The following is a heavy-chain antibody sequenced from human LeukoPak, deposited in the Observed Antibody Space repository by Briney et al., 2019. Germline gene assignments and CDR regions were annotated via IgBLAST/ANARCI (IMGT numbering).Heavy chain of an antibody. Sequence: PSETLSLTCTVSGGSISSYYWSWIRQPPGKGLEWIGYIYYSGSTNYNPSLKSRVTISVDTSKNQFSLKLSSVTAADTAVYYCARSIAVAGSDAFDIWGQGTMVTVSS. V-gene: IGHV4-59*01. CDR2: IYYSGST. CDR3: ARSIAVAGSDAFDI. D-gene: IGHD6-19*01. J-gene: IGHJ3*02. CDR1: GGSISSYY.